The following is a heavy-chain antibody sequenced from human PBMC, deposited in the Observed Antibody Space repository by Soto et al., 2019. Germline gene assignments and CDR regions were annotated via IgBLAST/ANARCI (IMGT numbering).Heavy chain of an antibody. V-gene: IGHV3-64*01. D-gene: IGHD6-13*01. CDR3: AREGMSRSRWVFDY. J-gene: IGHJ4*02. CDR1: GFTFGSYP. CDR2: ISTNGDST. Sequence: EVQLVESGGGLVQPGGSLRLSCAASGFTFGSYPMHWVRQAPGKGLEYVSAISTNGDSTFYANSVKGRFTISRDNSKNTLYRQMGSLRAEDMGVYYCAREGMSRSRWVFDYWGQRTLVTASS.